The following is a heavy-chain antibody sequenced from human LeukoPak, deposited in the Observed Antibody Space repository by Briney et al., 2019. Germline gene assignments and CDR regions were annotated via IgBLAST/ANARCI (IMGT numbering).Heavy chain of an antibody. CDR2: VSPNGETA. Sequence: PGGSLRLSCAASGFIFRNYGMNWVRQPPGKGLEWVSGVSPNGETAYYADSVKGRFTISRDNSKNTVYLQVRSLRAEDTAVYYCARSSSGWYAYWGQGTLVTVSS. V-gene: IGHV3-23*01. CDR3: ARSSSGWYAY. J-gene: IGHJ4*02. CDR1: GFIFRNYG. D-gene: IGHD6-19*01.